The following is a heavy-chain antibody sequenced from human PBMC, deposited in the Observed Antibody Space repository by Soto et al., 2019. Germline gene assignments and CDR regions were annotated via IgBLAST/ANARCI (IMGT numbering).Heavy chain of an antibody. J-gene: IGHJ4*02. CDR2: INPNSGGT. V-gene: IGHV1-2*02. Sequence: ASVKVSCKASGYTFTGYYMHWVRQAPGQGLEWMGWINPNSGGTNYAQKFQGRVTMTRDTSISTAYMGLSRLSSDDTAGYYCATDPHTAFDYWGQGTLGTVSS. CDR1: GYTFTGYY. CDR3: ATDPHTAFDY.